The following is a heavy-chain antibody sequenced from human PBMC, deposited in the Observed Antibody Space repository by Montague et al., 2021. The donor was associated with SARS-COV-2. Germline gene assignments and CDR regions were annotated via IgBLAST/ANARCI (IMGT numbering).Heavy chain of an antibody. CDR2: VHYTGTT. D-gene: IGHD1-1*01. CDR3: ARHRANAGSFDI. V-gene: IGHV4-39*01. CDR1: SGSISPSDTHY. J-gene: IGHJ3*02. Sequence: SETLSLTCVVSSGSISPSDTHYWGWVRQAPGKGLEWIGSVHYTGTTSYNAYLKSRLTISVDTSENQFSLKMTSVTASDTAVYYCARHRANAGSFDIWGQGTMVTVSS.